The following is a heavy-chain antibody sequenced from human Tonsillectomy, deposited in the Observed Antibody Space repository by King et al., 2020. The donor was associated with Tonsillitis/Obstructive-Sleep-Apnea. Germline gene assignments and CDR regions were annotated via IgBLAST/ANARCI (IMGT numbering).Heavy chain of an antibody. CDR3: AGGVIDSSGSDI. CDR2: IYYSGST. J-gene: IGHJ3*02. Sequence: LQLQESGPGLVKPSETLSLTCTVSGGSISSYYWSWFRPPPGKGLEWIGYIYYSGSTNYNPSLKSRVTISVDTSKNQFSLKLSSVTAADTAVYYCAGGVIDSSGSDIWGQGTMVTVSS. D-gene: IGHD3-22*01. V-gene: IGHV4-59*01. CDR1: GGSISSYY.